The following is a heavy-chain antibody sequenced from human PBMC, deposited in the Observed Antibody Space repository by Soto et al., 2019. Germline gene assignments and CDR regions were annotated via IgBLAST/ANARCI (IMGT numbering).Heavy chain of an antibody. CDR1: GFSLSTSGVG. D-gene: IGHD2-15*01. CDR2: IYWDEDK. V-gene: IGHV2-5*02. CDR3: AYLPCSGGSCYWFSFSGMDV. J-gene: IGHJ6*02. Sequence: QITLKESGPTLVKPTQTLTLTCTFSGFSLSTSGVGVAWIRQPPGKALEWLALIYWDEDKRYRPSLESRLTITKDTSKSPVVLPMTNMDSVDTATYYCAYLPCSGGSCYWFSFSGMDVWGQGNTVTVSS.